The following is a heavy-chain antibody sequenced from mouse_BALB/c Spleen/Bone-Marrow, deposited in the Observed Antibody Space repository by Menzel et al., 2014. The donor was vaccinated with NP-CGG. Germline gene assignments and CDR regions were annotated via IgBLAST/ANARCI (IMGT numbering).Heavy chain of an antibody. D-gene: IGHD2-4*01. CDR2: IYPGNSDT. V-gene: IGHV1-5*01. Sequence: EVQLQQSGTVLARPGASVKMSCKASGYTFTSYWMHWVKQRPGQDLEWIGAIYPGNSDTSYNQKFRGKAKLTAVTSTSTAYMELGSLTNEDSAVYYCTSDYDDYWGQGTTLTVSS. CDR1: GYTFTSYW. CDR3: TSDYDDY. J-gene: IGHJ2*01.